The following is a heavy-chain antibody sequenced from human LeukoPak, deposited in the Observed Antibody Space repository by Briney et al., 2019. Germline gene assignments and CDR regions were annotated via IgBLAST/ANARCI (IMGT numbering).Heavy chain of an antibody. CDR1: GYTFTVYF. J-gene: IGHJ4*02. CDR3: ATLGGHSLAAQNGY. Sequence: ASVKVSCKASGYTFTVYFMHWVRQAPGPGLEWMGLMNPDNGGTHYAQKFQGRVTMTRDSSINTAYMELSRLTSDDTAVYYCATLGGHSLAAQNGYWGQGTLVTVSS. CDR2: MNPDNGGT. D-gene: IGHD3-16*01. V-gene: IGHV1-2*02.